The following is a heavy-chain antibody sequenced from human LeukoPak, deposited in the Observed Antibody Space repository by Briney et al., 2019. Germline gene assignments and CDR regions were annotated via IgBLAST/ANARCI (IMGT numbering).Heavy chain of an antibody. Sequence: SETLSLTCTVSGGSISGFYWSWIRQPAGKGLEWIGRIYNSASTNYNPPLKSRVTMSIDTSKNQFSLKLSSVTAADTAVYYCARDRSSSWTRDWFDPWGQGTLVTVSS. CDR1: GGSISGFY. D-gene: IGHD6-13*01. CDR2: IYNSAST. V-gene: IGHV4-4*07. J-gene: IGHJ5*02. CDR3: ARDRSSSWTRDWFDP.